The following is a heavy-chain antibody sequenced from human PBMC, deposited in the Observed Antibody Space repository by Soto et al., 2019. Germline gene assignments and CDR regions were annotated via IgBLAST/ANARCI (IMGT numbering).Heavy chain of an antibody. D-gene: IGHD3-16*02. CDR1: GGTFSSYA. V-gene: IGHV1-69*01. CDR3: ATNNRASYHFDY. Sequence: QVQLVQSGAEVKKPGSSVKVSCKAFGGTFSSYAISWVRQAPGQGLEWMGGIIPLFGTTNYAPKFQGRVAITADERARTAYMDLSSLKSGDTAVYYCATNNRASYHFDYWGQGTLVTVSS. CDR2: IIPLFGTT. J-gene: IGHJ4*02.